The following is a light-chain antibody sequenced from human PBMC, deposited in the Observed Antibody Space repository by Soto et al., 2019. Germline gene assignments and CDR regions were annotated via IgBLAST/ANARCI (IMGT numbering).Light chain of an antibody. CDR1: QGISSY. Sequence: RMTQSPSSLSASTGDRVTITCRASQGISSYLAWYQQKPGKAPKLLIYAASTLQSGVPSRFSGSGSGTDLTLTISCLQSEDFATYYCQQYYSYPLTFGGGTKVEIK. CDR3: QQYYSYPLT. J-gene: IGKJ4*01. V-gene: IGKV1-8*01. CDR2: AAS.